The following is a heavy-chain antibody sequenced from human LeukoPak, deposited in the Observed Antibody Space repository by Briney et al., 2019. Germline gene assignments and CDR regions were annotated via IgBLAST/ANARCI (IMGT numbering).Heavy chain of an antibody. J-gene: IGHJ6*02. D-gene: IGHD3-10*01. V-gene: IGHV7-4-1*02. CDR1: GYTFTSYA. CDR3: ASRGDPVSYYYYYGMDV. Sequence: GASVKVSCKASGYTFTSYAMNWVRQAPGQGLEWMGWINTNTGNPTYAQGFTGRFVFSLDTSVSTAYLQISSLKAEDTAVYYCASRGDPVSYYYYYGMDVWGQGTTATVSS. CDR2: INTNTGNP.